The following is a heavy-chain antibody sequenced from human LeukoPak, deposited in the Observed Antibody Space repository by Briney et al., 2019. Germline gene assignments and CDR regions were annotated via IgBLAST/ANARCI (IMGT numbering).Heavy chain of an antibody. CDR1: GYTFTSYD. D-gene: IGHD2-15*01. J-gene: IGHJ3*02. CDR3: ASALTDIVVVVAATEDAFDI. Sequence: ASVKVSCKASGYTFTSYDINWVRQATGQGLEWMGWMNPNSGSTGYAQKFQGRVTITRNTSISTAYMELSSLRSEDTAVYYCASALTDIVVVVAATEDAFDIWAKGQWSPSLQ. V-gene: IGHV1-8*03. CDR2: MNPNSGST.